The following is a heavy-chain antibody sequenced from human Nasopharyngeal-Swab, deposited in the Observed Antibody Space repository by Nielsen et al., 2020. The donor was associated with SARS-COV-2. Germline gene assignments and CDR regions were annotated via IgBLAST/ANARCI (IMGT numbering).Heavy chain of an antibody. CDR3: TRPYYGDLGHY. V-gene: IGHV3-73*01. CDR1: GFTFSGSA. D-gene: IGHD4-17*01. J-gene: IGHJ4*02. CDR2: IRSKANSYAT. Sequence: GESLKISCAASGFTFSGSAMHWVRQASGKGLEWVGRIRSKANSYATAYAAPVKGRFTISRDDSKNTAYLQMNSLKTEDTAVYYCTRPYYGDLGHYWGQGTLVTVSS.